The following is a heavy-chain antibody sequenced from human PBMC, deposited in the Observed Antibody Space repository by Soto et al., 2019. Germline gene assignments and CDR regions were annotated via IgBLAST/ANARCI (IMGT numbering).Heavy chain of an antibody. V-gene: IGHV1-69*04. CDR3: ANQVSNWFDH. J-gene: IGHJ5*02. D-gene: IGHD2-2*01. CDR2: IIPLLGTA. CDR1: GGTFSTHA. Sequence: ASVKVSCKASGGTFSTHALTWVRQAPGQGLEWMGRIIPLLGTANYAQKFQGRVTITADKSTSTAYMELSSLRSEDTAVYYCANQVSNWFDHWGQGTPVTVSS.